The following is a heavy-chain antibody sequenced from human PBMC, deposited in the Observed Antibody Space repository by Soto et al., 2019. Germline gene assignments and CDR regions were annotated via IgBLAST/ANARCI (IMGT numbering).Heavy chain of an antibody. CDR2: ISYDGRNK. D-gene: IGHD3-3*01. Sequence: GGSLRLSCAASGFTFRSYGMHWVRQAPGKGLEWVAVISYDGRNKYYADSVKGRCTISRDNSKNRLYLQMNSLRAEHTAVYYCANSYAFWSFCGMDVWGQGTTVTVSS. V-gene: IGHV3-30*18. CDR1: GFTFRSYG. J-gene: IGHJ6*02. CDR3: ANSYAFWSFCGMDV.